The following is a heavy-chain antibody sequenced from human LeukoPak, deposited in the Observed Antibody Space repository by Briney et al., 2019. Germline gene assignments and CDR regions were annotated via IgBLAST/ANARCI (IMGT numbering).Heavy chain of an antibody. Sequence: GGSLRLSCTASGFSLSGYWMSWVRQAPGKGPEWLANIKEDGSRRYYSESVRGRFTISRDNSENSLYLQMNSLRAEDTAVYYCATHWRGRWGQGTLVTVSS. D-gene: IGHD1-1*01. CDR2: IKEDGSRR. J-gene: IGHJ4*02. CDR3: ATHWRGR. V-gene: IGHV3-7*03. CDR1: GFSLSGYW.